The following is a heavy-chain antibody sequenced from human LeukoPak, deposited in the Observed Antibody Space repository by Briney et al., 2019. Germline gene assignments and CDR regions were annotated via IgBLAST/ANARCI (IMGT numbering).Heavy chain of an antibody. CDR1: GFTFSSYG. Sequence: GGSLRLSCAAAGFTFSSYGMHWVRQAPGKGLEWLAFIRYDGSNKYYADSVKGRFTISRDNSKNTLYLQMNSLRAEDTAVYYCAKDELKYQLLYGGWFDPWGQGTLVTVSS. J-gene: IGHJ5*02. CDR3: AKDELKYQLLYGGWFDP. V-gene: IGHV3-30*02. D-gene: IGHD2-2*02. CDR2: IRYDGSNK.